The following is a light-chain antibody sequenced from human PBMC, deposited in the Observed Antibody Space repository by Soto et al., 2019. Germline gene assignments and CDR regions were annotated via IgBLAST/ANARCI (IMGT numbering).Light chain of an antibody. Sequence: EIVMTQFPATLSVSPGERATLSCRASQSVSTNLAWYQQTPGQAPRLLIYDASNRATGIPARFSGSGSGTDFTLTISSLEPEDFAVYYCQQYNNWWTFGQGTKVDIK. CDR1: QSVSTN. CDR2: DAS. J-gene: IGKJ1*01. V-gene: IGKV3D-15*01. CDR3: QQYNNWWT.